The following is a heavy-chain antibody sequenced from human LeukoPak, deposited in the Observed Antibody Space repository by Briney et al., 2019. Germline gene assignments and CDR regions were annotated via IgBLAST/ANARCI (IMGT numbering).Heavy chain of an antibody. J-gene: IGHJ4*02. D-gene: IGHD4-17*01. V-gene: IGHV1-69*04. CDR3: ARDMTTVTTDSRIEDY. CDR1: GGTFSSYA. Sequence: SVKVSCKASGGTFSSYAISWVRPAPGQGLAWMGRIIPILGIANYAQKFQGRVTITADKSTSTAYMELSSLRSEDTAVYYCARDMTTVTTDSRIEDYWGQGTLVTVSS. CDR2: IIPILGIA.